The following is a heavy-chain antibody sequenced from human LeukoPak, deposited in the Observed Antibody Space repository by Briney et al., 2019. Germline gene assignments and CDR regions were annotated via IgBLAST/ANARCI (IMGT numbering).Heavy chain of an antibody. CDR1: GGSFRGYY. CDR2: ISHSGST. V-gene: IGHV4-34*01. D-gene: IGHD2-15*01. J-gene: IGHJ4*02. Sequence: SETLSLTCGVYGGSFRGYYWSWIRQPPGKGLEWIGEISHSGSTNYNPSLKSRVTISVDTSKNQFSLKLSSVTAADTAVYYCARGGSRIVVVVAARKPHYFDYWGQGTLVTVSS. CDR3: ARGGSRIVVVVAARKPHYFDY.